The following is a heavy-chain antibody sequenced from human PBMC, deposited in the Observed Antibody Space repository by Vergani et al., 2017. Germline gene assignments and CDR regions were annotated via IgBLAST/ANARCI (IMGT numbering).Heavy chain of an antibody. Sequence: EVQLVQSGAEVKQAGASLKTSCKGSGYYFSTSWIGWVRQMPGKGLEWMGLIYPGYSDTSYSPSFQGQVTISVDKSINTAYLQWSRLKASDTAMYYCARHSAYSDTRGYQCIHHWGQGTLVIVSS. V-gene: IGHV5-51*01. J-gene: IGHJ1*01. CDR2: IYPGYSDT. CDR1: GYYFSTSW. D-gene: IGHD3-22*01. CDR3: ARHSAYSDTRGYQCIHH.